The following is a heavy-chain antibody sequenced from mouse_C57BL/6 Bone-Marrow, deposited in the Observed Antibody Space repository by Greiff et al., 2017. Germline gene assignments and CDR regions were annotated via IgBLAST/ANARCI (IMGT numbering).Heavy chain of an antibody. V-gene: IGHV1-81*01. CDR1: GYTFTSYG. Sequence: QVQLQQSGAELARPGASVKLSCKASGYTFTSYGISWVKQRTGQGLEWIGEIYPRSGTTYYNEKFKGKATLTAAKSSSPAYMELRSLTSEDSAVYFCARSAGYYYGSTIDYWGQGTTLTVSS. CDR3: ARSAGYYYGSTIDY. J-gene: IGHJ2*01. D-gene: IGHD1-1*01. CDR2: IYPRSGTT.